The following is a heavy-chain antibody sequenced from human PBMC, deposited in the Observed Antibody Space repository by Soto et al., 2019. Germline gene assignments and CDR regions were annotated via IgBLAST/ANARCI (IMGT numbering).Heavy chain of an antibody. CDR3: AKDGGGSHPDGY. Sequence: QVYLVESGGGVVPPGRSLRLSCAASGFTFNNYGMHWVRQAPGKGLEWVAVISYDGSIKDYADSVKGRVTISRDNSKNTLYLQMNSLRPEDTSVYYCAKDGGGSHPDGYWGQGTRVIVPS. V-gene: IGHV3-30*18. CDR2: ISYDGSIK. D-gene: IGHD2-15*01. J-gene: IGHJ4*02. CDR1: GFTFNNYG.